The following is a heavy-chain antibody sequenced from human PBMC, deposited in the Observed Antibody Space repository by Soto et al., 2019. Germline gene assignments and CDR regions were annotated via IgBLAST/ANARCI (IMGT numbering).Heavy chain of an antibody. Sequence: QVQLVESGGGVVQPGRSLRLSCAASGFTFSSYAMHWVRQAPGKGLEWVAVISYDGSNKYYADSVKGRFTISRDNSKNTLYLQMNSLRAEDTAVYYCAGAERYFAWLLRFDYWGQGTLVTVSS. J-gene: IGHJ4*02. CDR2: ISYDGSNK. V-gene: IGHV3-30-3*01. CDR1: GFTFSSYA. CDR3: AGAERYFAWLLRFDY. D-gene: IGHD3-9*01.